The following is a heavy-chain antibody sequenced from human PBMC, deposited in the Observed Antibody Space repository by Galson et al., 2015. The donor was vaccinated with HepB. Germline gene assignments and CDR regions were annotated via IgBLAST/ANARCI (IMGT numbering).Heavy chain of an antibody. V-gene: IGHV3-66*01. Sequence: SLRLSCAASGFTVSSNYMSWVRQAPGKGLEWVSVIYSGGSTYYADSVKGRFTISRDNFKNTLYLQMNSLRAEDTAVYYCAREAYGGKNYYYYYYMDVWGKGTTVTVSS. CDR3: AREAYGGKNYYYYYYMDV. CDR2: IYSGGST. CDR1: GFTVSSNY. D-gene: IGHD4-23*01. J-gene: IGHJ6*03.